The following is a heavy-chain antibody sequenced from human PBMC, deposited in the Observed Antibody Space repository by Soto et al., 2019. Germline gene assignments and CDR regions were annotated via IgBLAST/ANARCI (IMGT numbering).Heavy chain of an antibody. Sequence: SETLSLTCAVSGGSMSSFSWSWIRQPPGKGLEFIGSISHSGRSEYNPSLKNRIILSVDVSKNQFSLNLKSMKVADTAVYYCARLSMEKYYDMWSGSTSYSLDVWGQGTTVTVSS. D-gene: IGHD3-3*01. CDR3: ARLSMEKYYDMWSGSTSYSLDV. J-gene: IGHJ6*02. CDR1: GGSMSSFS. CDR2: ISHSGRS. V-gene: IGHV4-59*13.